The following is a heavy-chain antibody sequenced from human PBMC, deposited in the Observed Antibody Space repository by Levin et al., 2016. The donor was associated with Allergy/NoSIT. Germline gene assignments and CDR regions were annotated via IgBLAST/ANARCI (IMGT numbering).Heavy chain of an antibody. CDR2: ISYDGSNK. CDR3: AKTFIAARRWRDYYYGMDV. D-gene: IGHD6-6*01. J-gene: IGHJ6*02. Sequence: WIRQPPGKGLEWVAVISYDGSNKYYADSVKGRFTISRDNSKNTLYLQMNSLRAEDTAVYYCAKTFIAARRWRDYYYGMDVWGQGTTVTVSS. V-gene: IGHV3-30*18.